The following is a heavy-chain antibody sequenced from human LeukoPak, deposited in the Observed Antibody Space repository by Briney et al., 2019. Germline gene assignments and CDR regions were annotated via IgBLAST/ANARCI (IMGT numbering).Heavy chain of an antibody. J-gene: IGHJ4*02. CDR1: GFTSSSYW. Sequence: PGGSLRLSCAASGFTSSSYWMSWVRQAPGKGLEWVANIKQDGSEKYYVDSVKGRFTISRDNAKNSLYLQMNSLRAEDTAVYYCARDLSYYYASDYWGQGTLVTVSS. CDR2: IKQDGSEK. D-gene: IGHD3-10*01. CDR3: ARDLSYYYASDY. V-gene: IGHV3-7*01.